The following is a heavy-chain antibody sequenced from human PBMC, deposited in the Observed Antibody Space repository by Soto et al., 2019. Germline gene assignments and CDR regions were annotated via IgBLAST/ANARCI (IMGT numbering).Heavy chain of an antibody. V-gene: IGHV4-59*01. CDR3: ARARGSSQNLDT. Sequence: SETLSLTCSVSGDSTSSDYWSWIRQPPGKGLEWIGYIYYSGLTNYNPSLESRLTISVDTSKNQFSLKLASVTAADTAVYYCARARGSSQNLDTWGQGALVTVSS. CDR1: GDSTSSDY. J-gene: IGHJ5*02. CDR2: IYYSGLT. D-gene: IGHD6-13*01.